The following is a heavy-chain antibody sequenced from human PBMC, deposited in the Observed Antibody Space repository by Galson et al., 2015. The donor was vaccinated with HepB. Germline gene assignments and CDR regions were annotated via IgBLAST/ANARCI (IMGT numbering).Heavy chain of an antibody. CDR2: INPSGGST. CDR3: ASVGYCSSTSCYVVFGYYGMDV. V-gene: IGHV1-46*03. J-gene: IGHJ6*02. Sequence: SVKVSCKASGYTFTSYYMHWVRQAPGQGLEWMGIINPSGGSTSYAQKFQGRVTMTRDTSTSTVYMELSSLRSEDTAVYYCASVGYCSSTSCYVVFGYYGMDVWGQGTTATVSS. CDR1: GYTFTSYY. D-gene: IGHD2-2*01.